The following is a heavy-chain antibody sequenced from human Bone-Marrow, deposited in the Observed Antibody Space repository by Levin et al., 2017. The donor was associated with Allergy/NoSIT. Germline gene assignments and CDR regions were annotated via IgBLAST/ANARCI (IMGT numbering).Heavy chain of an antibody. CDR2: ISSSSTSI. V-gene: IGHV3-48*02. J-gene: IGHJ4*02. CDR3: ARGPLSGNIDY. D-gene: IGHD6-19*01. CDR1: GFTFSVSH. Sequence: AASVKVSCAASGFTFSVSHMHWVRQAPGKGLEWLSSISSSSTSIYQADSVRGRFTISRDNAKNSLYLQMSSLSDEDTAIYYCARGPLSGNIDYWGQGTLVTVSS.